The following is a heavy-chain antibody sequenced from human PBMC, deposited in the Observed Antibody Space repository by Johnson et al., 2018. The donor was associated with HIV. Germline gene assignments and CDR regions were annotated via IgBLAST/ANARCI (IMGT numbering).Heavy chain of an antibody. D-gene: IGHD4-23*01. CDR3: ARGDYGGNLDAFDI. CDR1: GFTFSRYW. CDR2: IGTAGDT. Sequence: VQLVESGGGLVQSGGSLRLSCAASGFTFSRYWMSWVRQAPGKGLEWVSAIGTAGDTYYPGSVKGRFTISRENAKNSLYLQMNSLRAGDTAVYYCARGDYGGNLDAFDIWGQGTMVTVSS. J-gene: IGHJ3*02. V-gene: IGHV3-13*01.